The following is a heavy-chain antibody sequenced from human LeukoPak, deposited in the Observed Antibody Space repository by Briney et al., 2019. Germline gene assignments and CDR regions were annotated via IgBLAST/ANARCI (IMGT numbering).Heavy chain of an antibody. CDR2: ISSSGSTI. D-gene: IGHD3-10*01. J-gene: IGHJ6*02. CDR3: ARVVKFGSYYYGSGSGYYGMDV. CDR1: GFTFSDYY. V-gene: IGHV3-11*01. Sequence: GGSLRLSCAASGFTFSDYYMSWIRQAPGKGLEWVSYISSSGSTIYYADSVKGRFTISRDNAKNSLYLQMNSLRAEDTAVYYCARVVKFGSYYYGSGSGYYGMDVWGQGTTVTVSS.